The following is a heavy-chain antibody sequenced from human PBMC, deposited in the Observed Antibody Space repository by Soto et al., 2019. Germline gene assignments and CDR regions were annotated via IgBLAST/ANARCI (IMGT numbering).Heavy chain of an antibody. Sequence: GESLKISCAVSGFTFSSYEMNWVRQAPGKGLEWVSYIGTSGKTIYYADSVRGRFTISRDNAKNSLYLQMNSLRAEDTAVYFCARDPAIYSGKFDYGLDVWGRGTTVTVSS. CDR1: GFTFSSYE. CDR2: IGTSGKTI. D-gene: IGHD4-4*01. CDR3: ARDPAIYSGKFDYGLDV. J-gene: IGHJ6*02. V-gene: IGHV3-48*03.